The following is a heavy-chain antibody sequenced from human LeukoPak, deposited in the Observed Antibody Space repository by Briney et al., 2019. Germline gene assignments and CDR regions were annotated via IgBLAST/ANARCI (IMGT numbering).Heavy chain of an antibody. CDR2: ISSSGSTT. CDR3: AKGWDSGPHFGS. Sequence: QPGGSLRLPCAASGFTLSSYEMNWVRQAPGKGLEWISYISSSGSTTYYGDSVKGRFTISRDSAKNSLYLQMNSLRAEDTAVYYCAKGWDSGPHFGSWGQGTLVTVSS. V-gene: IGHV3-48*03. J-gene: IGHJ4*02. CDR1: GFTLSSYE. D-gene: IGHD1-26*01.